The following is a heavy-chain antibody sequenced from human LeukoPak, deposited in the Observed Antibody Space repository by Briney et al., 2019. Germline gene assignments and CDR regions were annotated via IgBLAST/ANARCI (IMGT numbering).Heavy chain of an antibody. CDR1: GFTFGTSW. D-gene: IGHD3-10*01. J-gene: IGHJ4*02. CDR3: ATDRGIPFDY. Sequence: GGPLDLSWEASGFTFGTSWIHWFGQAPGKGREWVANIKQDGSEKYYVDSVKGRFTISRDNAKNSLYLQMNSLRAEDTAVYYCATDRGIPFDYWGQGTLVTVSS. V-gene: IGHV3-7*03. CDR2: IKQDGSEK.